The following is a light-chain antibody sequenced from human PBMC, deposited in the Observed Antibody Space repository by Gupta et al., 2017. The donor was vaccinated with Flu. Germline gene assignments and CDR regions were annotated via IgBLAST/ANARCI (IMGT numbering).Light chain of an antibody. CDR1: NSNIGPGNG. V-gene: IGLV1-40*01. Sequence: QSVLTQPPSVPGAPGQTVTISGTGSNSNIGPGNGVHWYQQLPGTAPKLLIYANGDRPSGVPDRFSGSTSGTSASLAITGLQAEDEGDYYCQSYDSSLSAVVFGGGTTLTVL. CDR3: QSYDSSLSAVV. CDR2: ANG. J-gene: IGLJ2*01.